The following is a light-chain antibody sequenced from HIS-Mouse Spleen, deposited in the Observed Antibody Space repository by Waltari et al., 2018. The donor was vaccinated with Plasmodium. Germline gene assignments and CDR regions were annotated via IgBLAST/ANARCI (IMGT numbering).Light chain of an antibody. J-gene: IGKJ3*01. Sequence: EIVMTQSPATLSVSPGERATLSCRASQSVSSYLAWYQQKPGQAPRLLIYGASTRATGIPARISGSWSGTEFTLTISSLQSEDFAVYYCQQYNNWSFTFGPGTKVDIK. V-gene: IGKV3-15*01. CDR3: QQYNNWSFT. CDR2: GAS. CDR1: QSVSSY.